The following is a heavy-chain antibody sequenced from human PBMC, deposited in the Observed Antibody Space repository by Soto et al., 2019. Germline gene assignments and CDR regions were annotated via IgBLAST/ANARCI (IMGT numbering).Heavy chain of an antibody. CDR1: GFAFTRYS. Sequence: EVQLVESGGGLVKPGGSLRLSGAACGFAFTRYSMNWFREAPGKGLEWVSSISSTTNYIYYGDSMKGRFTISRDNAKNSLYLEMNSLRAEDTAVYYCARESEDLTSNFAYWGQGTLVTVSS. CDR3: ARESEDLTSNFAY. CDR2: ISSTTNYI. J-gene: IGHJ4*02. V-gene: IGHV3-21*06.